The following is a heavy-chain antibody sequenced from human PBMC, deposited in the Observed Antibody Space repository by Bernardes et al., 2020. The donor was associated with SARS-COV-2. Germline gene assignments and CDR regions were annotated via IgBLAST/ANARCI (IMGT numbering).Heavy chain of an antibody. Sequence: ASVKVSCKVSGYSLTELPIDWVRQAPGKGLEWMGGFDSEDGQTIYAQKFQGRVTMIEDTSTDTAYMELNSLRSEDTAVYFCAGRITLFGVITAFFDRWGQGTLVTVSS. CDR2: FDSEDGQT. CDR3: AGRITLFGVITAFFDR. J-gene: IGHJ4*02. D-gene: IGHD3-3*01. CDR1: GYSLTELP. V-gene: IGHV1-24*01.